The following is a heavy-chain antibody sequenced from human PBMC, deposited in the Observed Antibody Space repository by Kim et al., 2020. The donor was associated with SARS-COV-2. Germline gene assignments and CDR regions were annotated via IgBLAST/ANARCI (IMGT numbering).Heavy chain of an antibody. D-gene: IGHD6-6*01. CDR1: GGTFSSYA. J-gene: IGHJ5*02. CDR2: IIPIFGTA. CDR3: ARDISIAAPGFDP. V-gene: IGHV1-69*13. Sequence: SVKVSCKASGGTFSSYAISWVRQAPGQGLEWMGGIIPIFGTANYAQKFQGRVTITADESTSTAYMELSSLRSEDTAVYYCARDISIAAPGFDPWGQGTLVTVSS.